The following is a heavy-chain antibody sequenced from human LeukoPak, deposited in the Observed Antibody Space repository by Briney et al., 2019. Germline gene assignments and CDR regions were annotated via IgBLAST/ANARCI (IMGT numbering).Heavy chain of an antibody. CDR1: GYTFTSYG. V-gene: IGHV1-18*01. CDR3: ARVWGYCGNTNCYQSFDY. Sequence: GASVKVSCKASGYTFTSYGISWVRQAPGQGLEWMGGITPYNGHTNYAQEIQGRVTMTTDTSTSTAYMDLRSLRSDDTAVYYCARVWGYCGNTNCYQSFDYWGQGTLVTVSS. J-gene: IGHJ4*02. D-gene: IGHD2-2*01. CDR2: ITPYNGHT.